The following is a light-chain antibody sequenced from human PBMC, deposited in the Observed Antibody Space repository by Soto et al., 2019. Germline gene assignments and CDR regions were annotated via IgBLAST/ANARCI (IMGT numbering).Light chain of an antibody. CDR2: DAS. Sequence: EIVMTQSPATLSVSPGERAILSCRASQSIGTNLAWYQKKPGQAPRLLMYDASTRATGLPARFSGSGSGTEFTLTISSLQSEDFAVFYCQQYNNWPRTFGQGTKVEIK. V-gene: IGKV3-15*01. CDR1: QSIGTN. CDR3: QQYNNWPRT. J-gene: IGKJ1*01.